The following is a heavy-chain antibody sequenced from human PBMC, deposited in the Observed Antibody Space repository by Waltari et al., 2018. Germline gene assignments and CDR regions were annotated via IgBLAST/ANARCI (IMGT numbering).Heavy chain of an antibody. D-gene: IGHD2-21*01. CDR2: INYSGSP. Sequence: QLQLQESGPGLVKPSETLSLTCTVSGDSITSSDHFWAWIRQSPGKGLERIGSINYSGSPHYNPSLKSRVTISVDTSKNHFSLRLSSATAADTGVYYCARRVGIGDYFDYWGQGTLVTVSS. CDR1: GDSITSSDHF. V-gene: IGHV4-39*01. J-gene: IGHJ4*02. CDR3: ARRVGIGDYFDY.